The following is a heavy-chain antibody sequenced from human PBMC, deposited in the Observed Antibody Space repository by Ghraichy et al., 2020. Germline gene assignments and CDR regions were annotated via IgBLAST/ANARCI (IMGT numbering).Heavy chain of an antibody. CDR3: VKDSTSWYYLDY. D-gene: IGHD6-13*01. Sequence: GGSLRLSCSASGFTFSSYAMHWVRQAPGKGPEYVSAISSDGRSTYYADSVKGRFTISRDTSKNTLYLQMSSLRTDDTAVYFCVKDSTSWYYLDYWGQGTPLTVFS. V-gene: IGHV3-64D*06. CDR2: ISSDGRST. CDR1: GFTFSSYA. J-gene: IGHJ4*02.